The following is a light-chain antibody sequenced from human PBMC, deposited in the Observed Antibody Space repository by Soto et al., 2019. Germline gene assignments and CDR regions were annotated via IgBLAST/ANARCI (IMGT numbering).Light chain of an antibody. CDR1: QSINSW. Sequence: DIQMTQSPSTLSASVGDRVTITCRASQSINSWLAWYQQKPGKAPKLLIYKASSLESGVSSRFSGSGSGTEFTLTISSLPPDDFATYYCQQSNSYSPTFGQGTKLEIK. CDR3: QQSNSYSPT. CDR2: KAS. V-gene: IGKV1-5*03. J-gene: IGKJ2*01.